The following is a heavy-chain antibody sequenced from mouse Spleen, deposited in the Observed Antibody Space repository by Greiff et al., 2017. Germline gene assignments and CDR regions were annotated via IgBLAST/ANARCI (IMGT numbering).Heavy chain of an antibody. J-gene: IGHJ4*01. Sequence: EVQLQQSGTVLARPGASVKMSCKTSGYTFTSYWMHWVKQRPGQGLEWIGAIYPGNSDTSYNQKFKGKAKLTAVTSASTAYMELSSLTNEDSAVYYCTRFYYSNFYYAMDYWGQGTSVTVSS. CDR2: IYPGNSDT. V-gene: IGHV1-5*01. CDR3: TRFYYSNFYYAMDY. D-gene: IGHD2-5*01. CDR1: GYTFTSYW.